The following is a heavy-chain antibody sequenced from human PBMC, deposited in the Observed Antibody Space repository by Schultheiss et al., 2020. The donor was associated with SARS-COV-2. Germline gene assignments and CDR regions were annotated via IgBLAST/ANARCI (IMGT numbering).Heavy chain of an antibody. D-gene: IGHD2-21*01. V-gene: IGHV4-59*06. Sequence: SETLSLTCTVSGGSISSYYWGWIRQPPGKGLEWIGYIYYSGSTYYNPSLKSRVTISVDTSKNQFSLKLSSVTAADTAVYYCARHIAGTFDYWGQGTLVTVSS. CDR2: IYYSGST. CDR3: ARHIAGTFDY. J-gene: IGHJ4*02. CDR1: GGSISSYY.